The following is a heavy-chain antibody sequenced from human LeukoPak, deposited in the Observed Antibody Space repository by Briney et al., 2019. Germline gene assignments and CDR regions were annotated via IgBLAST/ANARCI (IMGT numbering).Heavy chain of an antibody. CDR3: ARDLRDGYNDYYHYGMDV. J-gene: IGHJ6*02. Sequence: GGSLRLSCAASGFTFSSYAMHWVRQAPGKGLEWVAVISYDGSNKYYADSVKGRFTISRDNSKNTLYLQMNSLRPEDTAMYFCARDLRDGYNDYYHYGMDVWGQGTTVTVSS. V-gene: IGHV3-30*14. CDR1: GFTFSSYA. D-gene: IGHD5-24*01. CDR2: ISYDGSNK.